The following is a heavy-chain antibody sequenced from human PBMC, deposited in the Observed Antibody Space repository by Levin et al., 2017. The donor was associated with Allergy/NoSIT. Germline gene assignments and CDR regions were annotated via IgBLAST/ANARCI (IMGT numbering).Heavy chain of an antibody. D-gene: IGHD2-21*02. J-gene: IGHJ3*02. CDR3: ARGMAYCGGDCYSGAFDI. V-gene: IGHV1-69*01. CDR2: IIPIFGTA. Sequence: PGGSLRLSCKASGGTFSSYAISWVRQAPGQGLEWMGGIIPIFGTANYAQKFQGRVTITADESTSTAYMELSSLRSEDTAVYYCARGMAYCGGDCYSGAFDIWGQGTMVTVSS. CDR1: GGTFSSYA.